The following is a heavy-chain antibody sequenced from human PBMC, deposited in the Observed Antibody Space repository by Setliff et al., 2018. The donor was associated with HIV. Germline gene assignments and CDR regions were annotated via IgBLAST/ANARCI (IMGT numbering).Heavy chain of an antibody. CDR1: GFTFSKYA. CDR3: ATSTLGWSDDAFDI. Sequence: PGGSLRLSCAASGFTFSKYAMSWVRQVPGKGLTWVSGISGGGGSTYYADSVKGRFTISRDNSKNTLYLQMNSLRAEDTAVYYCATSTLGWSDDAFDIWGQGTMVTVSS. D-gene: IGHD2-21*01. J-gene: IGHJ3*02. CDR2: ISGGGGST. V-gene: IGHV3-23*01.